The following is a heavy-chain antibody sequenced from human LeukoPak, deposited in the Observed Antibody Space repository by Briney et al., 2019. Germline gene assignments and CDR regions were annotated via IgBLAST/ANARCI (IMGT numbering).Heavy chain of an antibody. CDR3: ARDSNKDSSDSGAFDI. V-gene: IGHV1-46*01. CDR1: GYTFTSYY. J-gene: IGHJ3*02. D-gene: IGHD3-22*01. CDR2: INPSGGST. Sequence: GASVKVSSTASGYTFTSYYMHWVRQAPGQGLEWMGIINPSGGSTSYAQKFQGRVTMTRDTSTSTVYMELSSLRSEDTAVYYCARDSNKDSSDSGAFDIWGQGTMVTVSS.